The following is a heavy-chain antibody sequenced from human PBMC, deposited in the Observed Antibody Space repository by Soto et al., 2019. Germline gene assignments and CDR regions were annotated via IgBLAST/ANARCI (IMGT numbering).Heavy chain of an antibody. J-gene: IGHJ6*01. CDR3: ARGLGISASYYYGMDV. CDR1: GSSISSSSHY. CDR2: IYYSGST. V-gene: IGHV4-39*01. D-gene: IGHD6-13*01. Sequence: SETLSLTCTFSGSSISSSSHYWGWIRQPPGKGLEWIGSIYYSGSTYYNPSLKSRVTISGDTSKNQFSLKLSSVTAADTAVYYCARGLGISASYYYGMDVWGQGTTVTVSS.